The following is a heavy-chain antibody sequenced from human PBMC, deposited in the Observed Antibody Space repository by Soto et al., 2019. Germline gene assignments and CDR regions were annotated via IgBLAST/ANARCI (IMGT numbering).Heavy chain of an antibody. V-gene: IGHV3-21*01. CDR1: GFTFSSYS. Sequence: PGGSLRLSCAASGFTFSSYSMNWVRQAPGKGLEWVSSISSSSSYIYYADSVKGRFTISRDNAKNSLYLQMNSLRAEDTAVYYCAREGCSGGSCIYYYYMDVWGKGTTVTVSS. CDR2: ISSSSSYI. J-gene: IGHJ6*03. CDR3: AREGCSGGSCIYYYYMDV. D-gene: IGHD2-15*01.